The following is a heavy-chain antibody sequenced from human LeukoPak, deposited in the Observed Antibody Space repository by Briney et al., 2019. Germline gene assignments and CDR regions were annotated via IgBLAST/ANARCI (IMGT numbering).Heavy chain of an antibody. CDR2: INPNSGGT. D-gene: IGHD3-22*01. CDR1: GYTFTSYG. J-gene: IGHJ4*02. Sequence: ASVKVSCKASGYTFTSYGISWVRQAPGQGLEWMGWINPNSGGTNYAQQFQGRVTMTRDTSISTAYMELRRLRSDDTAVYYCARVRNYYDSSGYLYYFDYWGQGTLVTVSS. CDR3: ARVRNYYDSSGYLYYFDY. V-gene: IGHV1-2*02.